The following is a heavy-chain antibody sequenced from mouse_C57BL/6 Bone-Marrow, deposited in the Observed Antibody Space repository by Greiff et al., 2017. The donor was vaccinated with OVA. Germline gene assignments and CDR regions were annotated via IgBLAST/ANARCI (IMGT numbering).Heavy chain of an antibody. CDR1: GYTFTSYT. J-gene: IGHJ3*01. CDR2: INPSSGYT. V-gene: IGHV1-4*01. CDR3: ARETAQATFAY. D-gene: IGHD3-2*02. Sequence: QVQLQQPGAELARPGASVKMSCKASGYTFTSYTMHWVKQRPGQGLEWIGYINPSSGYTKYNQKFKDKATLTADKSSSTAYMQLSSLTSEDSAVYYCARETAQATFAYWGQGTLVTVSA.